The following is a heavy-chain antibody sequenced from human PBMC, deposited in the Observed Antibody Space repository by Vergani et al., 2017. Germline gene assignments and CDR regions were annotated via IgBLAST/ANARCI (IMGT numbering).Heavy chain of an antibody. D-gene: IGHD6-19*01. J-gene: IGHJ4*02. V-gene: IGHV1-69*01. CDR2: IIPIFGTA. CDR1: GYTFTGYY. Sequence: QVQLVQSGAEVKKPGASVKVSCKASGYTFTGYYMHWVRQAPGQGLEWMGGIIPIFGTANYAQKFQGRVTITADESTSTAYMELSSLRSEDTAVYYCARDKAVAGSVMMGSWGQGTLVTVSS. CDR3: ARDKAVAGSVMMGS.